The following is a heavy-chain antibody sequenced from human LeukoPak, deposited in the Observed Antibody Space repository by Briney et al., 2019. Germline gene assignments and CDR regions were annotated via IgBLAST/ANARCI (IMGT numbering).Heavy chain of an antibody. Sequence: SETLSLTCSVSGGYINNPTYYWGWIRQPPGKGLEWIGSIYYSGSTYYNPSLKSRVTISVDTSKNQFSLKLSSVTAADTAVYYCARHLDGWSASYYFDYWGQGTLVTVSS. CDR3: ARHLDGWSASYYFDY. J-gene: IGHJ4*02. V-gene: IGHV4-39*01. CDR2: IYYSGST. CDR1: GGYINNPTYY. D-gene: IGHD3-9*01.